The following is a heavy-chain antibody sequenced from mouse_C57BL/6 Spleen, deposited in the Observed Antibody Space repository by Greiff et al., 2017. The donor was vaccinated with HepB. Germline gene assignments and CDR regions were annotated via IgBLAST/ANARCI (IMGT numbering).Heavy chain of an antibody. J-gene: IGHJ2*01. D-gene: IGHD2-3*01. CDR2: IYPGDGDT. CDR3: AREEGRWLLSFDY. Sequence: QVQLQQSGAELVKPGASVKISCKASGYAFSSYWMNWVKQRPGKGLEWIGQIYPGDGDTNYNGKFKGKATLTADKSSSTAYMQLSSLTSDDSAVYFCAREEGRWLLSFDYWGQGTTLTVSS. V-gene: IGHV1-80*01. CDR1: GYAFSSYW.